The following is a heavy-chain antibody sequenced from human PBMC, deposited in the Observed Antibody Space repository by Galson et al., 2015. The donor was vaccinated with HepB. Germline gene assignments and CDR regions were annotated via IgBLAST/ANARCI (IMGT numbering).Heavy chain of an antibody. CDR2: IYSGGST. Sequence: SLRLSCAASGFTVSSNHMSWVRQAPGKGLEWVSVIYSGGSTYYADSVKGRFTISRDNSKNTLYLQMNSLRAEDTAVYYCARVGYYDFWSGYYPLDYWGQGTLVTVSS. V-gene: IGHV3-53*01. D-gene: IGHD3-3*01. J-gene: IGHJ4*02. CDR3: ARVGYYDFWSGYYPLDY. CDR1: GFTVSSNH.